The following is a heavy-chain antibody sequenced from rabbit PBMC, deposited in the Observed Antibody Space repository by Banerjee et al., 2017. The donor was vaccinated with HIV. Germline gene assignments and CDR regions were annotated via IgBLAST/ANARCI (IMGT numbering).Heavy chain of an antibody. CDR2: IDPIFGAT. CDR3: ARAGGTVDFDWLDL. CDR1: GFDLSSYG. D-gene: IGHD4-2*01. V-gene: IGHV1S39*01. Sequence: QEQLVESGGGLVQPGGSLKLSCKASGFDLSSYGVSWVRQAPGKGLEWIGYIDPIFGATYYATWVNGRFTISKTSSTTVTLQMTSLTAADTATHFCARAGGTVDFDWLDLWGPGTLVTVS. J-gene: IGHJ5*01.